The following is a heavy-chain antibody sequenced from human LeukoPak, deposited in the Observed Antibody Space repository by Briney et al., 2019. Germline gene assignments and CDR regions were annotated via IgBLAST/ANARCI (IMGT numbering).Heavy chain of an antibody. CDR3: VGGYGWLPDY. Sequence: GGSLRLSCAASGSTLSEFWMNWVRQAPGKGLEWVANIKQDGREENYVDSVKGRFTISRDNAKNSAYLQMNNLRVDDTAVYYCVGGYGWLPDYWGQRTLVTVSS. D-gene: IGHD6-19*01. V-gene: IGHV3-7*04. CDR1: GSTLSEFW. J-gene: IGHJ4*02. CDR2: IKQDGREE.